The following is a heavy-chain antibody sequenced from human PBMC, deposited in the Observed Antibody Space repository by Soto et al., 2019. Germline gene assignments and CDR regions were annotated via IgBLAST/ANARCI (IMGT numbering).Heavy chain of an antibody. V-gene: IGHV1-69*06. CDR2: IIPFFGTP. J-gene: IGHJ4*02. CDR1: GDTFNNYA. CDR3: ARDKGAYYSHLVY. Sequence: QVHLVQSGTEVKKPGSSVKVSCKASGDTFNNYAISWVRQAPGQGLQWMGGIIPFFGTPNYAQKFQGRVTITADTSTATSYMELSSLRSDDTAVYYCARDKGAYYSHLVYWGQGTLVTVSS. D-gene: IGHD3-22*01.